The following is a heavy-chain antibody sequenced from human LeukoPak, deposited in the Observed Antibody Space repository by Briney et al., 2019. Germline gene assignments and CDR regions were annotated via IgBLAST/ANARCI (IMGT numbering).Heavy chain of an antibody. CDR2: ITNSGTTI. Sequence: PGGSLRLSCAASGFTFTDYYMSWIRQAPGKGLEWVSYITNSGTTIYYADSVKGRFTISRDNAKNSLYLQMNSLRAEDTAVYYCASLGYPDADYWGQGTLVTVSS. D-gene: IGHD5-18*01. V-gene: IGHV3-11*04. CDR3: ASLGYPDADY. CDR1: GFTFTDYY. J-gene: IGHJ4*02.